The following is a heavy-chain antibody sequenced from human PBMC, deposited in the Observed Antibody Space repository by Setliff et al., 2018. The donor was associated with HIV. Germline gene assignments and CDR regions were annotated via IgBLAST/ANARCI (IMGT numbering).Heavy chain of an antibody. V-gene: IGHV4-61*03. J-gene: IGHJ3*02. CDR2: IYTTGST. CDR3: ASGSPFDGFDM. CDR1: GGSISTSGPGYY. Sequence: PSETLSLTCTVSGGSISTSGPGYYWSWIRQTPGKGLEWIGHIYTTGSTHYNPSLRSRVTISIDTSKSHFSLRLKSVTAADTALYYCASGSPFDGFDMWGQGTMVTVSS. D-gene: IGHD1-26*01.